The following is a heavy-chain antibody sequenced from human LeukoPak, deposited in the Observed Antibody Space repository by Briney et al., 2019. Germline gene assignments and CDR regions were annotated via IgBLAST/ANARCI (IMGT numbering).Heavy chain of an antibody. CDR1: GFTFSSYW. Sequence: PGGSLRLSCAASGFTFSSYWMSWVRQAPGKGLEWVANIKQDGSEEYYVDSVKGRFTISRDNAKNSLYLQMNSLRAEDTAVYYCARDLLFFSGYDDYWGQGTLVTVSS. CDR2: IKQDGSEE. J-gene: IGHJ4*02. CDR3: ARDLLFFSGYDDY. V-gene: IGHV3-7*03. D-gene: IGHD2-21*02.